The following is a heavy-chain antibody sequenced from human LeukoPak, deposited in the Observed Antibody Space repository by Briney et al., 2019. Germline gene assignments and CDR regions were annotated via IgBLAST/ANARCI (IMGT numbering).Heavy chain of an antibody. Sequence: SETLSLTCTFSGGSVTRGAYSWTWIRQPVGKGLEWIGRIYTSGDTKYNPSLKSRVTISVGASNNQFSLKLTSVTAADTAVYYCASGDYGAGSPVMRYWGHGTLVIVSS. V-gene: IGHV4-61*02. CDR3: ASGDYGAGSPVMRY. CDR1: GGSVTRGAYS. D-gene: IGHD3-10*01. CDR2: IYTSGDT. J-gene: IGHJ4*01.